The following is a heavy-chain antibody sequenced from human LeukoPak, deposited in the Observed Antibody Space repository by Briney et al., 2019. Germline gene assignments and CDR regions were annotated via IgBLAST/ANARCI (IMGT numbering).Heavy chain of an antibody. D-gene: IGHD5-24*01. V-gene: IGHV4-34*01. CDR1: GGAFSGYY. Sequence: KPSETLPLTCAVYGGAFSGYYWTLIRPPPGKGLEWIGEIHYSGRINYNPSLKSRVTISADTSNNHFSLKMNSVTAADTAVYYCSRGTDAYKCGNSWGQGTLVTVS. CDR2: IHYSGRI. J-gene: IGHJ4*02. CDR3: SRGTDAYKCGNS.